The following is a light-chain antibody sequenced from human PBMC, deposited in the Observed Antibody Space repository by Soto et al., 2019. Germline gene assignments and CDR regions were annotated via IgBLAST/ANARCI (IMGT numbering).Light chain of an antibody. CDR3: QQYGSSPLFT. CDR2: GAS. V-gene: IGKV3-20*01. CDR1: QSVNSNY. Sequence: IVLTQSPGTLSLSPGERATLSCRASQSVNSNYLAWYQQKPGQAPRLLIYGASSRATGIPDRFSGSGSGTDFTLTISRLEPEDFAVYYCQQYGSSPLFTFGPGTKVDIK. J-gene: IGKJ3*01.